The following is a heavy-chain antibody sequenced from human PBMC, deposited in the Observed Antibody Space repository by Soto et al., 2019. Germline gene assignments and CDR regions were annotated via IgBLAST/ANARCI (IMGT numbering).Heavy chain of an antibody. D-gene: IGHD3-22*01. J-gene: IGHJ4*02. Sequence: SETLSLTCTVSGGSISSGGYYWSWIRQHPGKGLEWIGYIYYSGSTYYNPSLKSRVTISVDTSKNQFSLKLSSVTAADTAVYYCARQYYYDSSGYYSDYWGQGTLVTVSS. CDR2: IYYSGST. CDR1: GGSISSGGYY. CDR3: ARQYYYDSSGYYSDY. V-gene: IGHV4-31*03.